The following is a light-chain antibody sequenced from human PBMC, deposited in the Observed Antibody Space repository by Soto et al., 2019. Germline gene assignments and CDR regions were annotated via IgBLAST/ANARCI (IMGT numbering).Light chain of an antibody. Sequence: NFMLTQPHSVSESPRKTVTISCTRSSGSIANNYVQWYQQRPGSAPTAVIHEDDQRPSGVPDRFSGSIDRSSNSASLTISGLKTEDEADYYCQSYDSTNQGVFGGGTKVTVL. CDR2: EDD. J-gene: IGLJ2*01. CDR3: QSYDSTNQGV. V-gene: IGLV6-57*03. CDR1: SGSIANNY.